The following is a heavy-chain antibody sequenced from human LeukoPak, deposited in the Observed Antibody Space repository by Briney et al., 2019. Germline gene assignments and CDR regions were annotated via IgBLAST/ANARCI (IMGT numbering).Heavy chain of an antibody. CDR3: ARDSNTAMVTYFDY. D-gene: IGHD5-18*01. CDR2: IIPIFGRA. CDR1: GGTFISYA. J-gene: IGHJ4*02. Sequence: SVKVSCKASGGTFISYAISWVRQAPGQGREWMGGIIPIFGRANYAQKFQGRVTITADESTSKDYMEMSSLRSEDTAVYYCARDSNTAMVTYFDYWGQGTLVTVSS. V-gene: IGHV1-69*13.